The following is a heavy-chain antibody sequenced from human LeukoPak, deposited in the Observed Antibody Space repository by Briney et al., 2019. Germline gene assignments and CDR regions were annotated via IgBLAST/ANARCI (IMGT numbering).Heavy chain of an antibody. D-gene: IGHD3-22*01. CDR1: GFTFSNAW. J-gene: IGHJ4*02. Sequence: PGGSLRLSCAASGFTFSNAWMSWVRQAPGKGLEWVGRIKSKTDGGTTDYAAPVKGRFTISRDDSKNTLYLQMNSLKTEDTAVYYCTTDITMIVDRDYWGQGTLVTVSS. CDR3: TTDITMIVDRDY. CDR2: IKSKTDGGTT. V-gene: IGHV3-15*01.